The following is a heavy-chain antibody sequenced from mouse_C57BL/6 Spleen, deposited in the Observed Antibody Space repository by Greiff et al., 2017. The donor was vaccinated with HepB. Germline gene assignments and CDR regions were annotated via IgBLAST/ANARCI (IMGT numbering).Heavy chain of an antibody. V-gene: IGHV2-5*01. CDR1: GFSLTSYG. J-gene: IGHJ4*01. CDR3: AKNDGSYAMDY. D-gene: IGHD1-1*01. CDR2: IWRGGST. Sequence: VKVVESGPGLVQPSQSLSITCTVSGFSLTSYGVHWVRQSPGKGLEWLGVIWRGGSTDYNAAFMSRLSITKDNSKSQVFFKMNSLQADDTAIYYCAKNDGSYAMDYWGQGTSVTVSS.